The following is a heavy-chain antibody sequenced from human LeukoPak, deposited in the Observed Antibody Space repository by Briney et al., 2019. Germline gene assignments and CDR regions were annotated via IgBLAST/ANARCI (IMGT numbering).Heavy chain of an antibody. Sequence: KAGGSLRLSCAASGFTFNTFWMSWVRQAPGKGLEWEANIKHDGSEKYYVDSVKGRFTISRDNAKNSLYLQMSSLRADDTAVHYCARVEASGYDYGAFDYWGQGTLVTVSS. CDR1: GFTFNTFW. V-gene: IGHV3-7*01. D-gene: IGHD5-12*01. CDR3: ARVEASGYDYGAFDY. CDR2: IKHDGSEK. J-gene: IGHJ4*02.